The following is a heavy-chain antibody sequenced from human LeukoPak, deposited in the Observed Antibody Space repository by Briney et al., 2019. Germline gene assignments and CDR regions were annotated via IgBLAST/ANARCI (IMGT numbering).Heavy chain of an antibody. D-gene: IGHD3-22*01. CDR1: GYTFTSYG. CDR2: IIPIFGTA. CDR3: ARELVVDDSSGYYGGAIDY. V-gene: IGHV1-69*13. Sequence: ASVKVSCKASGYTFTSYGISWVRQAPGQGLEWMGGIIPIFGTANYAQKFQGRVTITADESTSTAYMELSSLRSEDTAVYYCARELVVDDSSGYYGGAIDYWGQGTLVTVSS. J-gene: IGHJ4*02.